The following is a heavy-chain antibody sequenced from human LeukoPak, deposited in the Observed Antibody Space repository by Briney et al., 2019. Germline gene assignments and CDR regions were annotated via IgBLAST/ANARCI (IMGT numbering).Heavy chain of an antibody. J-gene: IGHJ3*02. CDR2: IYYSGST. D-gene: IGHD3-10*01. CDR1: GVSFSGYY. Sequence: SETLSLTCAVYGVSFSGYYWSWIRQHPGKGLEWIGYIYYSGSTYYNPSLKSRVTISVDTSKNQFSLKLSSVTAADTAVYYCARDPGSGFDIWGQGTMVTVSS. CDR3: ARDPGSGFDI. V-gene: IGHV4-31*11.